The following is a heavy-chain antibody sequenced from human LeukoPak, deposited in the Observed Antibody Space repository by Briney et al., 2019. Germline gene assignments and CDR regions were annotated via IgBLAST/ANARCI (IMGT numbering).Heavy chain of an antibody. D-gene: IGHD6-19*01. CDR3: ATVHSSGWYAHAWDY. CDR1: GYTLTELS. Sequence: ASVKVSCKVSGYTLTELSMHWVRQAPGKGLEWMGGFDPEDGETIYAQKFQGRVTMTEDTSTDTAYMELSSLRSEDTAVYYCATVHSSGWYAHAWDYWGQGTLVTVSS. V-gene: IGHV1-24*01. J-gene: IGHJ4*02. CDR2: FDPEDGET.